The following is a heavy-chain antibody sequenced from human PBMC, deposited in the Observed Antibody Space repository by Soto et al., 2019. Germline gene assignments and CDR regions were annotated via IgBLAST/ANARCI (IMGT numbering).Heavy chain of an antibody. V-gene: IGHV3-7*01. J-gene: IGHJ4*02. CDR1: GFTFSTYW. D-gene: IGHD6-19*01. CDR3: VGDGSSGWHFDS. Sequence: GGSLRLSCEASGFTFSTYWMSWVRQAPGKGLEWVANIRQDGSQKYLVDSVKGRFTISRDNAKNSLHLQMNSLRAEDSAVYYCVGDGSSGWHFDSWGQGTLVTVPQ. CDR2: IRQDGSQK.